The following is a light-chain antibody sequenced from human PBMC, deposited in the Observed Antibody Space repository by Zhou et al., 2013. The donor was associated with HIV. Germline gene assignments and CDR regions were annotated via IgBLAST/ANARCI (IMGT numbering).Light chain of an antibody. J-gene: IGLJ1*01. CDR2: GNS. Sequence: QSVLTQPPSVSGAPGRRVTISCTGSTSNIGAGYDVHWYQQLPGTAPKLLIYGNSNRPSGVPDRFSGSKSGNTASLIISGLQAEDEADYYCSSYSRSSYSRSSTLYVFGTGTKVTVL. CDR3: SSYSRSSYSRSSTLYV. CDR1: TSNIGAGYD. V-gene: IGLV1-40*01.